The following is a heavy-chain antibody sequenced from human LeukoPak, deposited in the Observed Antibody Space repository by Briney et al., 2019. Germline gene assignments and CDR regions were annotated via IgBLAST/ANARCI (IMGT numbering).Heavy chain of an antibody. CDR1: GGSVSSHS. V-gene: IGHV4-34*01. CDR3: ARGGGVKYYYDSSGYYFS. Sequence: SETLSLTCTVSGGSVSSHSWTWIRQFPGKGLEWIGEINHSGSTNYNPSLKSRVTISVDTSKNQFSLKLSSATAADTAVYYCARGGGVKYYYDSSGYYFSWGQGTLVTVSS. CDR2: INHSGST. J-gene: IGHJ5*02. D-gene: IGHD3-22*01.